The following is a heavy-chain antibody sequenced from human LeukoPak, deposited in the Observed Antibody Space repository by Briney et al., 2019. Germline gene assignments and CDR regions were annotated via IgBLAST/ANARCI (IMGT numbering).Heavy chain of an antibody. CDR2: PYSGGST. D-gene: IGHD6-19*01. CDR1: GFTFSSYS. V-gene: IGHV3-53*01. Sequence: GGSLRLYCAAYGFTFSSYSMNWVRQAPGMGLEGVSVPYSGGSTYYEDSVKGGFTISRDNSKNTLDLQMNSLRAEDTAVYYCARDSGSGWYHGYWGQRTLVTVSS. J-gene: IGHJ4*02. CDR3: ARDSGSGWYHGY.